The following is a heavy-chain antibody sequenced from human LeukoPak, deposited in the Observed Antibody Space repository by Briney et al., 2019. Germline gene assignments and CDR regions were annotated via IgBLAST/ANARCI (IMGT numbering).Heavy chain of an antibody. CDR1: GFTFSSYA. CDR2: ISYDGSNK. CDR3: ARIETELRRGNAFDI. V-gene: IGHV3-30-3*01. Sequence: TGGSLRLSCAASGFTFSSYAMHWVRQAPGKGLEWVAVISYDGSNKYYADSVKGRFTISRDNSKNTLYLQMNSLRAEDTAVYYCARIETELRRGNAFDIWGQGTMVTVSS. J-gene: IGHJ3*02. D-gene: IGHD1-26*01.